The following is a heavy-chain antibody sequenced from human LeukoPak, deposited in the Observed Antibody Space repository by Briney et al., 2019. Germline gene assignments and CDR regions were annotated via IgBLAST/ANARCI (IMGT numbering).Heavy chain of an antibody. Sequence: GGSLRLSCATSGFTFGDSIMNWVRQAPGKGLEWLGRIGTKSNIYATDYAASLKGRFTISRDDSKNTAYLQMNSLKTEDTAVCYCTRLAAFNAFDIWGQGTKVTVSS. V-gene: IGHV3-73*01. D-gene: IGHD6-25*01. CDR2: IGTKSNIYAT. J-gene: IGHJ3*02. CDR1: GFTFGDSI. CDR3: TRLAAFNAFDI.